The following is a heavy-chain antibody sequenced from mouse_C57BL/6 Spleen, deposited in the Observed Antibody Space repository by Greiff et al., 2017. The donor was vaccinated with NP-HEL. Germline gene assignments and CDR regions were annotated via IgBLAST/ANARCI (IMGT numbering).Heavy chain of an antibody. CDR3: ARLGDYGSSYFDY. J-gene: IGHJ2*01. CDR1: GFTFSSYG. Sequence: EVHLVESGGDLVKPGGSLKLSCAASGFTFSSYGMSWVRQTPDKRLEWVATISSGGSYTYYPDSVKGRFTISRDNAKNTLYLQMSSLKSEDTAMYYCARLGDYGSSYFDYWGQGTTLTVSS. CDR2: ISSGGSYT. D-gene: IGHD1-1*01. V-gene: IGHV5-6*01.